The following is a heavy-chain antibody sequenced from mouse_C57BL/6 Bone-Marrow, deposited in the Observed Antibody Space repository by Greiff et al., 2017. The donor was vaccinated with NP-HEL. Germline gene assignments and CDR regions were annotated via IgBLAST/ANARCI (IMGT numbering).Heavy chain of an antibody. CDR1: GYAFSSYW. D-gene: IGHD1-1*01. CDR2: IYPGDGDT. J-gene: IGHJ4*01. V-gene: IGHV1-80*01. CDR3: ARPRYYGGYYYAMDY. Sequence: QVQLKESGAELVKPGASVKISCKASGYAFSSYWMNWVKQRPGKGLEWIGQIYPGDGDTNYNGKFKGKATLTADKSSSTAYMQLSSLTSEDSAVFFCARPRYYGGYYYAMDYWGQGTSVTVSS.